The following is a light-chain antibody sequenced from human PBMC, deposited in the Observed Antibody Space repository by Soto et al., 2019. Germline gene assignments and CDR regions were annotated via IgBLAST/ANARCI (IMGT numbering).Light chain of an antibody. CDR3: MQALQSPRT. Sequence: EIVMTQSPLSLSVIPGEPASISCRSSQSLLHTNGYNYLDWYLQKPGQSPQLLIYLGSNRSSGVPDRFSGSGSGTDLTLRISRVEAEDVGVYYCMQALQSPRTFGQGTKVEIK. CDR2: LGS. CDR1: QSLLHTNGYNY. V-gene: IGKV2-28*01. J-gene: IGKJ1*01.